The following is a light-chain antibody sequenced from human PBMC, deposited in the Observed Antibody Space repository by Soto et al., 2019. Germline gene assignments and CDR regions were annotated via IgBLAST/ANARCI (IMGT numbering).Light chain of an antibody. CDR2: EVT. J-gene: IGLJ1*01. CDR1: RSDVGAYNY. V-gene: IGLV2-14*01. CDR3: SSFTSRFTFV. Sequence: QSVLTQPASVSGSPGQSIAISCTGTRSDVGAYNYVSWYQQHPGKASKLMISEVTNRPSGVSDRFSGSKSGNTASLTISGLQAEDEADYYCSSFTSRFTFVFGTGTKVT.